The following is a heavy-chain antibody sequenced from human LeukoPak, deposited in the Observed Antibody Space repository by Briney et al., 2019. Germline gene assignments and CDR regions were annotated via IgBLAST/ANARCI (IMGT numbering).Heavy chain of an antibody. CDR3: AKNGEEFDY. CDR1: GFTFSSTW. V-gene: IGHV3-7*02. CDR2: INQDGREK. D-gene: IGHD4-17*01. J-gene: IGHJ4*02. Sequence: GGSLRLSCAASGFTFSSTWMTWVRQAPGKGLEWVANINQDGREKYYVDSVKGRFTISRDNAKNSLYLQMHNLRAEDTAVYHCAKNGEEFDYWGQGTLVTVSS.